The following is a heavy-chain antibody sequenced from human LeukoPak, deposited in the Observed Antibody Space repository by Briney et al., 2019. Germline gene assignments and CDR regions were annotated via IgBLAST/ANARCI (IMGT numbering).Heavy chain of an antibody. CDR3: ARVSTTDYFDY. Sequence: PSETLSLTCTVSGGSISGSSYYWGWIRQPPGKGLEWIGSIYYSGSTYYNPSLKSRVTISVDTSKNQFSLKLSSVTAADTAVYYCARVSTTDYFDYWGQGTLVTVSS. J-gene: IGHJ4*02. V-gene: IGHV4-39*07. D-gene: IGHD2-2*01. CDR1: GGSISGSSYY. CDR2: IYYSGST.